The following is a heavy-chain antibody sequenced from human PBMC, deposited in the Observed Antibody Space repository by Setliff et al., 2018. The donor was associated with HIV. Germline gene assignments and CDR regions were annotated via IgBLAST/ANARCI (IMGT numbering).Heavy chain of an antibody. V-gene: IGHV4-59*01. CDR1: GASITDYY. CDR2: IYYSGNT. J-gene: IGHJ5*02. D-gene: IGHD6-19*01. Sequence: SETLSLTCTVSGASITDYYWNWIRQPPGKGLEWIGYIYYSGNTNYSPSLKSRVTLSVDLSNNQFSLKLTSVTAADAAIYYCARQFPPYHSGAHYSDLWSQGTLVTVS. CDR3: ARQFPPYHSGAHYSDL.